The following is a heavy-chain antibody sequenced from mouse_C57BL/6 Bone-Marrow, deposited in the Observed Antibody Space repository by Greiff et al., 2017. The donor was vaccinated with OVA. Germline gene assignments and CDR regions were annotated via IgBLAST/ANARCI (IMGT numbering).Heavy chain of an antibody. J-gene: IGHJ3*01. CDR1: GYTFTGYW. Sequence: QVQLKQSGAELMKPGASVKLSCKATGYTFTGYWIEWVKQRPGHGLEWIGEILPGSGSTNYNEKFKGKATFTADTSSNTAYIQLSSLTTEDSAIYYCARRGDYYGSSETYWGQGTLVTVSA. V-gene: IGHV1-9*01. CDR2: ILPGSGST. D-gene: IGHD1-1*01. CDR3: ARRGDYYGSSETY.